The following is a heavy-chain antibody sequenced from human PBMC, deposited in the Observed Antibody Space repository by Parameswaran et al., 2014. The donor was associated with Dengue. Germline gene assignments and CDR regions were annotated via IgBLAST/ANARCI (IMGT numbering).Heavy chain of an antibody. Sequence: RWIRQPPGKRLEWIGEINHSGSTNYNPSLKSRVTISVDTSKNQFSLKLSSVTAADTAVYYCARGSPRRPRARNWFDPWGQGTLVTVSS. V-gene: IGHV4-34*01. D-gene: IGHD6-6*01. J-gene: IGHJ5*02. CDR2: INHSGST. CDR3: ARGSPRRPRARNWFDP.